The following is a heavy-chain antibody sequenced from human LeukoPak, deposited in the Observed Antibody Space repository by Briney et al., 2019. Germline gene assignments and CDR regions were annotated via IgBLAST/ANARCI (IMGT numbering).Heavy chain of an antibody. Sequence: SETLSLTCGVYGASFSGYYWSWIRQPPGKGLEWIGEINHRGSTNYNPSLKSRVTMSVDTSKKQFSLKLSSVTAADTAVYYCARRLDVWGRGTLVTVSS. J-gene: IGHJ2*01. CDR1: GASFSGYY. CDR2: INHRGST. CDR3: ARRLDV. V-gene: IGHV4-34*01.